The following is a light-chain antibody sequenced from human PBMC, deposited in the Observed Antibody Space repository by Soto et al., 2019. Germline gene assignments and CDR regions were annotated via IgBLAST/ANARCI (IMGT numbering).Light chain of an antibody. CDR1: QSVSSSY. Sequence: EIVLTQSPGTLSLSPGERATLSCRASQSVSSSYLAWYQQKPGQAPRLLIYGASSRATGIPEWFSGSGSGTYFSLSISRLVHEGFAVYYCQQYGSSPPYTFGQGTKREIK. V-gene: IGKV3-20*01. CDR3: QQYGSSPPYT. J-gene: IGKJ2*01. CDR2: GAS.